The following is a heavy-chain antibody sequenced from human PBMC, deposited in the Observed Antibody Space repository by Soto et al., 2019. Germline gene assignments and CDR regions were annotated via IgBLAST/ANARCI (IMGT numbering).Heavy chain of an antibody. V-gene: IGHV4-39*01. CDR3: ARHSQAARWKFGWFDP. CDR2: IYYSGST. D-gene: IGHD6-6*01. CDR1: GGSISSSSYY. Sequence: QLQLQESGPGLVKPSETLSLTCTVSGGSISSSSYYWGWIRQPPGKGLEWIGSIYYSGSTYYNPSLKSRVTISVDTSKNQSSLKLSSVTAADTAGYYCARHSQAARWKFGWFDPWGQGTLVTVSS. J-gene: IGHJ5*02.